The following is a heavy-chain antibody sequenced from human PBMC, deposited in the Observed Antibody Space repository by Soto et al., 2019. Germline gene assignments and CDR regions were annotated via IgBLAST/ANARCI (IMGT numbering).Heavy chain of an antibody. CDR3: AAVADTARVYWYFDL. Sequence: SVKVSCKASGFTFTSSAVQWVRQARGQRLEWIGWIVVGSGNTNYAQKFQERVTITRDMSTSTAYMELSSLRSEDTAVYYCAAVADTARVYWYFDLWGRGTLVTVSS. CDR1: GFTFTSSA. J-gene: IGHJ2*01. V-gene: IGHV1-58*01. D-gene: IGHD5-18*01. CDR2: IVVGSGNT.